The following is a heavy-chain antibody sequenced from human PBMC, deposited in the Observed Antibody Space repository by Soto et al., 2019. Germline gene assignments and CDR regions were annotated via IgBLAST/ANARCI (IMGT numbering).Heavy chain of an antibody. CDR3: ARDLGLLWFGVPGWFDP. CDR1: GYTFTSYG. Sequence: ASVKVSCKASGYTFTSYGISWVRQAPGQGLEWMGWISAYNGNTNYAQELQGRVTMTTDTSTSTAYMELRSLRSDDTAVYYCARDLGLLWFGVPGWFDPWGQGTLVTVSS. V-gene: IGHV1-18*01. J-gene: IGHJ5*02. CDR2: ISAYNGNT. D-gene: IGHD3-10*01.